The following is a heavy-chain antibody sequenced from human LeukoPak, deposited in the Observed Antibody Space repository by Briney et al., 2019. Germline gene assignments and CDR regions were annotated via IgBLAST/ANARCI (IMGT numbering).Heavy chain of an antibody. CDR2: IYSGGST. CDR1: GFTFSSYT. Sequence: GGSLRLSCAASGFTFSSYTMNWVRQAPGKGLEWVSVIYSGGSTYYADSVKGRFTISRDNSKNTLYLQMNSLRAEDTAVYYCAGNYYGSGSSDYWGQGTLVTVSS. CDR3: AGNYYGSGSSDY. V-gene: IGHV3-53*01. D-gene: IGHD3-10*01. J-gene: IGHJ4*02.